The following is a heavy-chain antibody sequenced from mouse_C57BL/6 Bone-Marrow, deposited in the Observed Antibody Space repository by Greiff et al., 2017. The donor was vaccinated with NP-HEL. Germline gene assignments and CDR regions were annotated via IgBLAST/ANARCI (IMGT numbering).Heavy chain of an antibody. Sequence: LVESGAELVRPGASVKLSCTASGFNIKDDYMHWVKQRPEQGLEWIGWIDPENGDTEYASKFQGKATITADTSSNTANLQLSSLTAEDTSVYYCTTSSYSNSYYFDYWGQGTTLTVSS. CDR2: IDPENGDT. V-gene: IGHV14-4*01. CDR1: GFNIKDDY. D-gene: IGHD2-5*01. J-gene: IGHJ2*01. CDR3: TTSSYSNSYYFDY.